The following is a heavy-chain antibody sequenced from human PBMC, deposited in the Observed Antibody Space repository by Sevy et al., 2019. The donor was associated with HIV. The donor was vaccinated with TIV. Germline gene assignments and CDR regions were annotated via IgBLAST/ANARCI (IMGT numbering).Heavy chain of an antibody. CDR1: GYTLTKLS. CDR3: ATTKDYYESSGSPFDY. Sequence: ASVKVSCKVSGYTLTKLSMHWVRQGPGKGLEWMGSFDPEDGETIYAQKFQGRVTMTEDTSTDTAHMELRSLKSEDTAVYYCATTKDYYESSGSPFDYWGLGTLVTVSS. V-gene: IGHV1-24*01. J-gene: IGHJ4*02. D-gene: IGHD3-22*01. CDR2: FDPEDGET.